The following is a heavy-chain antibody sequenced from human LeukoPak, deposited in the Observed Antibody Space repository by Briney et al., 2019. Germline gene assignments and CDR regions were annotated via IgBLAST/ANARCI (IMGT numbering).Heavy chain of an antibody. CDR3: ARETTVTTAFDY. J-gene: IGHJ4*02. D-gene: IGHD4-17*01. CDR1: GGSISSGSYY. Sequence: PSQTLSLTCTVSGGSISSGSYYWSWIRQPAGKGLEWIGRIYTSGSTNYNPSLKSRVTISVDTSKNQFSLKLSSVTAADTAVYYRARETTVTTAFDYWGQGTLVTVSS. CDR2: IYTSGST. V-gene: IGHV4-61*02.